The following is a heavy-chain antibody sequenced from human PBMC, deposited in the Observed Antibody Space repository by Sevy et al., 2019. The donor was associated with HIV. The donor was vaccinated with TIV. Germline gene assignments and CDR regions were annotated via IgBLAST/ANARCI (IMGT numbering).Heavy chain of an antibody. CDR3: ARRGSSYYYGTDV. CDR2: IKEDGSQK. CDR1: GFTFGRYW. J-gene: IGHJ6*02. D-gene: IGHD3-16*01. Sequence: GGSLRLSCAASGFTFGRYWMSWVRQAPGKGLEWVANIKEDGSQKYYVDSVKGRFTISRDNAKNSLYLQMNSLGVEDTAVYYCARRGSSYYYGTDVWGQGTTVTVSS. V-gene: IGHV3-7*01.